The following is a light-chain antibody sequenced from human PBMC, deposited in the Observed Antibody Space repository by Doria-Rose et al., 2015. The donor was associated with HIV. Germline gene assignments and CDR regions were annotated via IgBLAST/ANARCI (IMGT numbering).Light chain of an antibody. CDR3: MQALQTPYT. V-gene: IGKV2-28*01. Sequence: SPLSLPVTPGQPASISCRSSQSLLHTIGCNYLDWYLQKPGQSPQLLIYLGSNRASGVPDRFSGSGSGTDFTLKISRVEAEDVGVYYCMQALQTPYTFGQGTKLEIK. CDR1: QSLLHTIGCNY. J-gene: IGKJ2*01. CDR2: LGS.